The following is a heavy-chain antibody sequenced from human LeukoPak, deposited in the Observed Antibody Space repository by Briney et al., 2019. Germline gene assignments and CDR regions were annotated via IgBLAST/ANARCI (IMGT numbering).Heavy chain of an antibody. V-gene: IGHV4-34*01. Sequence: SETLSLTCAVHGGSFSGYHWSWLRQRPRKRLGRVGEINHSGSTNYNPYLKSRVTISVDSSKNQFSLKLTSVTAADTAVYYCARQNFVVVTAIRIFDYWGQGTLVTVSS. D-gene: IGHD2-21*02. J-gene: IGHJ4*02. CDR1: GGSFSGYH. CDR2: INHSGST. CDR3: ARQNFVVVTAIRIFDY.